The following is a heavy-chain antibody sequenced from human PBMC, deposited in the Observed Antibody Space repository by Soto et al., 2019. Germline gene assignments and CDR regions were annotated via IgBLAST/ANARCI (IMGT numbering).Heavy chain of an antibody. Sequence: PGGSLRLSCAASGFTFSSYAMSWVRQAPGKGLEWVSAISGSGGNTYYADSVKGRFTISRDNSKNTLYLQMNSLRAEDTAVYYCAKDEGSTSWYYFDYWGQGTLVTVSS. V-gene: IGHV3-23*01. CDR1: GFTFSSYA. CDR2: ISGSGGNT. D-gene: IGHD6-13*01. CDR3: AKDEGSTSWYYFDY. J-gene: IGHJ4*02.